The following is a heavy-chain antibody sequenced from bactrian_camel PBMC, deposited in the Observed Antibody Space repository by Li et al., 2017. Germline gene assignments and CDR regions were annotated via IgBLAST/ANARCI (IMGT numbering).Heavy chain of an antibody. Sequence: QVQLVESGGGSVQAGGSLRLSCVASLSTYDNQCMGWFRQGPGKEREGVTLVDSRGSTSYRDSAQGRFFISHDRAKKTVYLHMYDLKPEDSAMYYCAAGRPMIPAHLRPADYHVWGQGTQVTVS. J-gene: IGHJ4*01. CDR1: LSTYDNQC. CDR2: VDSRGST. V-gene: IGHV3S53*01. CDR3: AAGRPMIPAHLRPADYHV. D-gene: IGHD3*01.